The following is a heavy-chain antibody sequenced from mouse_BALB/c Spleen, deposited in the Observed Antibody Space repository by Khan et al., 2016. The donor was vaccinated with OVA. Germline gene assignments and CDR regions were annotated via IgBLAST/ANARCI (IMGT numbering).Heavy chain of an antibody. CDR2: IWGDGST. D-gene: IGHD2-14*01. CDR3: TISYYRYDGYYAMDY. V-gene: IGHV2-6-4*01. J-gene: IGHJ4*01. Sequence: QVQLKESGPGLVAPSQSLSITCTVSGFSLSRYSVNWVRQPPGKGLEWLGMIWGDGSTDYNSALKSRLIISKDNSQSQVLLKMNSLQTDDTAMYYCTISYYRYDGYYAMDYWGQGTSVTVSS. CDR1: GFSLSRYS.